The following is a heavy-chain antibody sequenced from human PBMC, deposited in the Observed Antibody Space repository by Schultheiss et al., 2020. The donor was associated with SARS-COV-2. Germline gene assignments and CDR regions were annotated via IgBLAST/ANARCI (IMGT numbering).Heavy chain of an antibody. V-gene: IGHV3-23*01. Sequence: GGSLRLSCAASGFTFSSYAMSWVRQAPGKGLEWVSGISASAASTYYADSVKGRFTISRDNSRNTLFLQISTLRPEDTAVYYCARGPGDQLLFVFDYWGQGTLVTVSS. D-gene: IGHD2-2*01. J-gene: IGHJ4*02. CDR3: ARGPGDQLLFVFDY. CDR1: GFTFSSYA. CDR2: ISASAAST.